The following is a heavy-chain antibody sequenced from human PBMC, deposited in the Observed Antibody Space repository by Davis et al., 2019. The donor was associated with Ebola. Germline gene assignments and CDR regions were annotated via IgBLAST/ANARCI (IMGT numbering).Heavy chain of an antibody. Sequence: GESLKISCAASGFIFRNYAMHWVRQAPGKGLEWVAVVSHSERERFYADSVKGRFTISRDNSENTLYLQMNSLTADDTSVYYCARAVFHEVLDYWGQGTSVTVSS. CDR1: GFIFRNYA. CDR3: ARAVFHEVLDY. D-gene: IGHD3-3*01. J-gene: IGHJ4*02. CDR2: VSHSERER. V-gene: IGHV3-30*04.